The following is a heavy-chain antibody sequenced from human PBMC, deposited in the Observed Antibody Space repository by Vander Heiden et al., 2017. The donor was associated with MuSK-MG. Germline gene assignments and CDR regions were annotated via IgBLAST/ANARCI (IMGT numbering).Heavy chain of an antibody. D-gene: IGHD1-26*01. CDR1: GGTFSSYA. V-gene: IGHV1-69*04. CDR3: ATLKSSGSYYSRWSPRWYYYGMDV. Sequence: QVQLVQSGAEVKKPGSSVKVSCKPSGGTFSSYAISWVRQAPGQGLEWMGRIIPILGIANYAQKFQGRVTITADKSTSTAYMELSSLRSEDTAVYYCATLKSSGSYYSRWSPRWYYYGMDVWGQGTTVTVSS. CDR2: IIPILGIA. J-gene: IGHJ6*02.